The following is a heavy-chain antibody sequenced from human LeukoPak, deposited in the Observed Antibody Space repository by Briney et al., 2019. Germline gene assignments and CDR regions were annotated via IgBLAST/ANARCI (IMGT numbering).Heavy chain of an antibody. Sequence: GGALTVTFPASGFTFSNYAMHWVRQAPGKELEYVSASSSNGGSTYYVNSVKGRFTISRDNSKHKLYLQMGSLRAEDMAVYYCARTSWSHYYYYGMDVWGQGTTVTVSS. D-gene: IGHD1-26*01. J-gene: IGHJ6*02. CDR1: GFTFSNYA. CDR3: ARTSWSHYYYYGMDV. V-gene: IGHV3-64*01. CDR2: SSSNGGST.